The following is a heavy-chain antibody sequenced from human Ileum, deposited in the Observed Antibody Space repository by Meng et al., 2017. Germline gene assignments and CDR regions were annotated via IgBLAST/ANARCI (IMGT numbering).Heavy chain of an antibody. D-gene: IGHD3-9*01. Sequence: LHCRQSVQRLVETSETVSVISVFSGGSLGSATIGDSWCWIRQPREKVLELIGSIYSTGTTYYNPSLESRVTISRDTSKNQFSLKLTSVTSADTAVYYCARHPTGYPNCFDPWGQGTLVTVSS. CDR3: ARHPTGYPNCFDP. J-gene: IGHJ5*02. V-gene: IGHV4-39*07. CDR2: IYSTGTT. CDR1: GGSLGSATIGDS.